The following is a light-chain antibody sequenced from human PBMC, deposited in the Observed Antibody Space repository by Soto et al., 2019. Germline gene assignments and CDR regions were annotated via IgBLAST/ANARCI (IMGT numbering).Light chain of an antibody. Sequence: QSVLTQPPSVSGAPGQRVTISCTGSSSNIGARYDVHWYQQLPGTAPKLLMHGNSNRPSGVPDRFSGSKSGTSASLAITGLQAEDEADYYCQSYDSSLSGWVFGGGTKLTVL. CDR3: QSYDSSLSGWV. V-gene: IGLV1-40*01. J-gene: IGLJ3*02. CDR2: GNS. CDR1: SSNIGARYD.